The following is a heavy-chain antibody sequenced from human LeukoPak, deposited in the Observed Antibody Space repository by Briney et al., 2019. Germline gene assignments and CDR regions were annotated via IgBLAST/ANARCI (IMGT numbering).Heavy chain of an antibody. V-gene: IGHV3-7*01. D-gene: IGHD3-10*01. J-gene: IGHJ4*02. CDR1: GFTFSSYW. CDR2: IKPDGSEE. Sequence: PGGSLRLSCAASGFTFSSYWMSWVRQSPGKGLEWVANIKPDGSEEYFMDSVKGRFTISRDNAKNALYLEMNSLRAEDTAEYFYARERMYSGSGSTYPYYDYWGQGTLVTVSS. CDR3: ARERMYSGSGSTYPYYDY.